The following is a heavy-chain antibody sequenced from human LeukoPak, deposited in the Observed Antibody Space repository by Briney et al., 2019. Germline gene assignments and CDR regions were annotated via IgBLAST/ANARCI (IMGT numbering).Heavy chain of an antibody. V-gene: IGHV4-4*07. CDR3: ARAPGRYSYGSGDAFDI. CDR1: GGSISSYY. Sequence: SETLSLTCTVSGGSISSYYWSWIRQPAGKGLEWIGRIYTSGSTNYNPSLKSRVTISVDTSKNQFSLKLSSVTAADTAVYYCARAPGRYSYGSGDAFDIWGQGTMVTVSS. J-gene: IGHJ3*02. D-gene: IGHD5-18*01. CDR2: IYTSGST.